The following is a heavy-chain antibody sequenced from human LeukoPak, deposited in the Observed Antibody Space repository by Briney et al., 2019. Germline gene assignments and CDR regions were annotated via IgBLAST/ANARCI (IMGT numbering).Heavy chain of an antibody. D-gene: IGHD5-18*01. J-gene: IGHJ4*02. CDR3: ARDGDTPMVDFDY. CDR1: GYTFTGYY. Sequence: GAPVKVSCKASGYTFTGYYMYWVRQAPGQGLEWMGWINGNSGDTKYAQKFQGRVTMTRDTSINTVYMELSGLRSDDTAVYYCARDGDTPMVDFDYWCQGTLVTVSS. CDR2: INGNSGDT. V-gene: IGHV1-2*02.